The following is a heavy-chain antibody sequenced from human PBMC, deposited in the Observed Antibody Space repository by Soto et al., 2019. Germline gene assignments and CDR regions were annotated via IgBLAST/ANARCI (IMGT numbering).Heavy chain of an antibody. J-gene: IGHJ6*02. Sequence: QVQLVQSGAEVKKPGSSVKVSCKASGGTFSSYAISWVRQAPGQGLEWMGGIIPIFGTANYAQKFQGRVTVRAAQCTSRAYMGMSRLSSEDTAVYYCSFTYCGGECYSRRYYYFGLDVWVQGTTVTVSS. CDR1: GGTFSSYA. V-gene: IGHV1-69*12. D-gene: IGHD2-21*01. CDR3: SFTYCGGECYSRRYYYFGLDV. CDR2: IIPIFGTA.